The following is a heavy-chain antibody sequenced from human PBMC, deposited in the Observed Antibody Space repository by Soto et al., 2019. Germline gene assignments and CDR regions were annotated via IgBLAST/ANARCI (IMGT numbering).Heavy chain of an antibody. CDR3: ARDGSGSYYEHNAFDI. V-gene: IGHV4-59*01. Sequence: SETLSLTCTVSGVSMSGYYWNWIRQSPENGLEWIGHIYYTGTTTHNLSLKSRVTISVDTSKNQFSLKLSSVTAADAAVYFCARDGSGSYYEHNAFDIWGQGTKVTVSS. J-gene: IGHJ3*02. D-gene: IGHD3-10*01. CDR2: IYYTGTT. CDR1: GVSMSGYY.